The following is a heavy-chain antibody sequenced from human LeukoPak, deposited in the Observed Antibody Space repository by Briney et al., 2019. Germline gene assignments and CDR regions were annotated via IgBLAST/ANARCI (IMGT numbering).Heavy chain of an antibody. V-gene: IGHV3-43*02. CDR3: AKGDRSGRYYNSFDP. Sequence: PGVSLRFSCAASGFTFDDYAMDWVRQGQGQGLKWVSIINGDGGSTYYADSVKGRFTISRDNSKNSLYLEMNSLRTEDTAFYYGAKGDRSGRYYNSFDPWGEGTLVTVS. CDR2: INGDGGST. D-gene: IGHD1-26*01. CDR1: GFTFDDYA. J-gene: IGHJ5*02.